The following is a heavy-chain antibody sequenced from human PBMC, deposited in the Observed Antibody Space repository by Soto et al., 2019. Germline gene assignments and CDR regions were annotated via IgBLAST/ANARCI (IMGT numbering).Heavy chain of an antibody. Sequence: PGGSLRLSCAASGFTFSNAWMSWVRQAPGKGLEWVGRIKSKTDGGTTDYAAPVTGRITISRDDSKNTLYLQMTSLKTEDTAVYYCPTLPAYPGIRFPDYWGQGTLVTVSS. CDR3: PTLPAYPGIRFPDY. V-gene: IGHV3-15*01. D-gene: IGHD2-15*01. CDR2: IKSKTDGGTT. J-gene: IGHJ4*02. CDR1: GFTFSNAW.